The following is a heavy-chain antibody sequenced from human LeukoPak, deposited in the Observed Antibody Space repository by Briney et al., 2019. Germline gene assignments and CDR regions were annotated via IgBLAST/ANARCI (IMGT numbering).Heavy chain of an antibody. CDR1: GFTFDDYT. Sequence: GGSLRLSCAASGFTFDDYTMHWVRQAPGKGLEWVAGISWKSGIIGYADSVKGRFTISRDNAKNSLYLQMNSLRAEDTALYYCAKAADILTGARGMRIYYFDYWGQGTLVTVSS. CDR2: ISWKSGII. V-gene: IGHV3-9*01. D-gene: IGHD3-9*01. J-gene: IGHJ4*02. CDR3: AKAADILTGARGMRIYYFDY.